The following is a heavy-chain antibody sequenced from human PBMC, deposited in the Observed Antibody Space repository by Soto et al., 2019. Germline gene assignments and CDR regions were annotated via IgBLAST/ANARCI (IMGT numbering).Heavy chain of an antibody. V-gene: IGHV4-30-4*01. Sequence: QVQLQESGPGLVKPSQTLSLTCTVSVGSISSGDYYWSWIRQPPGKGLEWIGDIFYSGSTYYNPSLKSRVTISVDTSKNQFSLKLSSVTAADTAVYYCASTTFMTTVGGADYWGQGTLVTVSS. CDR1: VGSISSGDYY. J-gene: IGHJ4*02. CDR3: ASTTFMTTVGGADY. D-gene: IGHD4-17*01. CDR2: IFYSGST.